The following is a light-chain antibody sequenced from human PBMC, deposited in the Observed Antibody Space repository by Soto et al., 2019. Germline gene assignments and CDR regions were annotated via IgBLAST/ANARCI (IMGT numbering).Light chain of an antibody. J-gene: IGKJ1*01. CDR3: QQRSNWPPWT. V-gene: IGKV3-11*01. Sequence: EMVMTQSPATLSVSPGERATLSCRASENIITNLAWYQQKPGQAPRLLIYDASNRATGIPARFSGSGSGTDFTLTISSLEPEDFAVYYCQQRSNWPPWTFGQGTKVEIK. CDR2: DAS. CDR1: ENIITN.